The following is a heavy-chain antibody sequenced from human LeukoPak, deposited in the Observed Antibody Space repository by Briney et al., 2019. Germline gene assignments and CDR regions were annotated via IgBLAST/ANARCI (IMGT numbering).Heavy chain of an antibody. V-gene: IGHV4-59*01. CDR3: AREACGGYCRFDY. CDR1: GDSISNYY. CDR2: IYYSGST. J-gene: IGHJ4*02. Sequence: SETLSLTCTVSGDSISNYYWSWIRQPPGKGLEWIGYIYYSGSTNYNPSLKSRVAISVDTSENQFSLKLGSLTAADTAVYYCAREACGGYCRFDYWGQGTLVTVSS. D-gene: IGHD2-21*02.